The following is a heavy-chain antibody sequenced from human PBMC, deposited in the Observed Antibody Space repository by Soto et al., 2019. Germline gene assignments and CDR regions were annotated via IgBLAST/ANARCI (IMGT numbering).Heavy chain of an antibody. CDR3: ARVYYDILTGWEAFDI. V-gene: IGHV3-64D*08. D-gene: IGHD3-9*01. Sequence: GGSLRLSCSASGFTFSTYTMHWVRQAPGKGLEYVSAISNNGDRTYYADSVKDRFTISRDNSKNTLYLQMSSLRAEDTAVYYCARVYYDILTGWEAFDIWGQGTMVTVSS. CDR2: ISNNGDRT. CDR1: GFTFSTYT. J-gene: IGHJ3*02.